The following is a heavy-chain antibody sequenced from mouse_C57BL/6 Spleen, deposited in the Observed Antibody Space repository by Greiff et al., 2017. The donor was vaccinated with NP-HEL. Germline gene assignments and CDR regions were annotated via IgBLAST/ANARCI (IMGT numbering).Heavy chain of an antibody. Sequence: EVKLVESGGDLVKPGGPLKLSCAASGFTFSSYGMSWVRQTPDKRLEWVATISSGGSYTYYPDSVKGRFTISRDNAKNTLYLQMSSLKSEDTAMYYCARQNYSNYYYYAMDYWGQGTSVTVSS. CDR2: ISSGGSYT. D-gene: IGHD2-5*01. CDR3: ARQNYSNYYYYAMDY. J-gene: IGHJ4*01. CDR1: GFTFSSYG. V-gene: IGHV5-6*02.